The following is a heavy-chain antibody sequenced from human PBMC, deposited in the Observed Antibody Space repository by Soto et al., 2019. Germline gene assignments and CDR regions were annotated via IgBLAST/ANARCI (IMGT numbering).Heavy chain of an antibody. Sequence: SETLSLTCTVSGGSISSSSYYWGWIRQPPGKGLEWIGSIYYSGSTYYNPSLKSRVTISVDTSKNQFSLKLSSVTAADTAVYYCARQNSGSYREMDYWGQGTLVTVSS. D-gene: IGHD1-26*01. J-gene: IGHJ4*02. CDR2: IYYSGST. CDR3: ARQNSGSYREMDY. V-gene: IGHV4-39*01. CDR1: GGSISSSSYY.